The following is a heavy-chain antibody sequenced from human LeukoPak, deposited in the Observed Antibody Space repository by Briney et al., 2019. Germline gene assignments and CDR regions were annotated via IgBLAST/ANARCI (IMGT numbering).Heavy chain of an antibody. CDR3: AKDLKQLVYYFDY. Sequence: GGSLRLFCAASGFTFSSYGMHWVRQAPGKGLEWVAVISYDGSNKYYADSVKGRFTISRDNSKNTLYLQMNSLRAEDTAVYYCAKDLKQLVYYFDYWGQGTLVTVSS. D-gene: IGHD6-6*01. CDR2: ISYDGSNK. J-gene: IGHJ4*02. V-gene: IGHV3-30*18. CDR1: GFTFSSYG.